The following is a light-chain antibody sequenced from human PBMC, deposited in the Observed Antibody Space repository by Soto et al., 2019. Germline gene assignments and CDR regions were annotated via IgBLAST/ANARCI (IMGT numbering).Light chain of an antibody. CDR1: QSISSY. CDR2: DAS. CDR3: QQRSNWPPIT. V-gene: IGKV3-11*01. Sequence: EIVLTQSPATLSLSPGERATLSCRASQSISSYLAWYQQKPGQAPRLLIYDASNKATDIPARFSGSGSGTAFPLTISSREPEDGAVYYCQQRSNWPPITFGQGTRLEIK. J-gene: IGKJ5*01.